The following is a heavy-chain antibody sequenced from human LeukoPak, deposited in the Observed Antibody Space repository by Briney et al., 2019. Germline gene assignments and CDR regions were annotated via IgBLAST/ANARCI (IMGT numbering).Heavy chain of an antibody. D-gene: IGHD3-10*02. J-gene: IGHJ6*04. CDR2: IYYRGST. CDR1: GGSITTTSYY. Sequence: SETLSLTCTVSGGSITTTSYYWGWIRQPPGKGLEWIGSIYYRGSTYYSPSLKSRVTISVDTSKNQFSLKLSSVTAADTAVYYCAELGITMIGGVWGKGTTVTISS. V-gene: IGHV4-39*01. CDR3: AELGITMIGGV.